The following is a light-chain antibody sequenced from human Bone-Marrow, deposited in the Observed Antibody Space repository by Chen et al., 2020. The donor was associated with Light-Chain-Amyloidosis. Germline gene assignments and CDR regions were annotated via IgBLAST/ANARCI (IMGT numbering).Light chain of an antibody. CDR1: QNVFIN. CDR3: QQYYQSPPLT. Sequence: EIDLTQSPATPSVSRGEGATRSCRASQNVFINFARYQQKPGQPPRLLIYDASIRATGVPADFCTGSSWGKFTLTISSMQPHDSAAMYYQQYYQSPPLTFGGGTKVGIK. CDR2: DAS. V-gene: IGKV3-15*01. J-gene: IGKJ4*01.